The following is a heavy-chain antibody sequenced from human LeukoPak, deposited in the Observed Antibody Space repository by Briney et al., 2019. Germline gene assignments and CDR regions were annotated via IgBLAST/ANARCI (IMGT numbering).Heavy chain of an antibody. CDR2: IYDSGSA. V-gene: IGHV4-39*01. J-gene: IGHJ5*02. Sequence: SETLSLTCTVSGGSISSSSYYWGWIRQPPGKGLVWIGSIYDSGSAYYNPSLKRRVPISVDTSKNQFSLKLSSVTAADTAVYYCARHPAGVTTVTTTPFDPWGQGTLVTVSS. D-gene: IGHD4-17*01. CDR1: GGSISSSSYY. CDR3: ARHPAGVTTVTTTPFDP.